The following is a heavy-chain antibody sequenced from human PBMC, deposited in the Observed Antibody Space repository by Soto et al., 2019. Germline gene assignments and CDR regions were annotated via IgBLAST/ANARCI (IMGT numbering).Heavy chain of an antibody. Sequence: GGSLRLSCAASGFTFSSYAMHWVRQAPGKGLEWVAVISYDGSNKYYADSGKGRFTISRDNSKNTLYLQMNSLRAEDTAVYYCARDGPDPDYGGNDYYYGMDVWGQGTTVTVSS. J-gene: IGHJ6*02. CDR2: ISYDGSNK. V-gene: IGHV3-30-3*01. CDR1: GFTFSSYA. D-gene: IGHD4-17*01. CDR3: ARDGPDPDYGGNDYYYGMDV.